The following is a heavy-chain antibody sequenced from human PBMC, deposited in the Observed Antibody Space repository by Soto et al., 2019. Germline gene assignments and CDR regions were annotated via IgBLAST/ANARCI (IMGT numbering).Heavy chain of an antibody. D-gene: IGHD4-17*01. CDR1: GGSVSSGSNY. Sequence: PSETLSLTCTVSGGSVSSGSNYWSWIRQPPGTGLEWIGYIYYSGSTNYNPSLKSRVTISVDTSKNQFSLKLSSVTAADTAVYYCATRGNYGGNLRDYYFDYWGQGTLVTVSS. J-gene: IGHJ4*02. CDR2: IYYSGST. V-gene: IGHV4-61*01. CDR3: ATRGNYGGNLRDYYFDY.